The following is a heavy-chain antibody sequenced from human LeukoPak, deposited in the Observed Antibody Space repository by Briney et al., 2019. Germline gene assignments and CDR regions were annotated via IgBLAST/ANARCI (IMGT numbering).Heavy chain of an antibody. CDR1: GFTFTSSA. CDR3: AAAPAGGDYGHYYYGMDV. J-gene: IGHJ6*02. CDR2: IVVGSGNT. Sequence: ASVKVSCKASGFTFTSSAMQWVRQARGQRLEWIGWIVVGSGNTNYAQKFQERVTITRDMSTSTAYMELSSLRSEDTAVYYCAAAPAGGDYGHYYYGMDVWGQGTTVTASS. D-gene: IGHD4-17*01. V-gene: IGHV1-58*02.